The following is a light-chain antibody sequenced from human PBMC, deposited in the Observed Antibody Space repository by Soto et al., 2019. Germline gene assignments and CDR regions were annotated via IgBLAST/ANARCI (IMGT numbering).Light chain of an antibody. CDR2: AAS. J-gene: IGKJ4*01. CDR3: QQSYNTPRT. CDR1: QSISAY. Sequence: DIQMTQSPSSLSASVGDRVTITCRASQSISAYLNWYQQKPGKAPNLLIYAASSLQSGVPSRFSAGGSGTDFTLTITNLQPEELATYYCQQSYNTPRTFGGGTKVEIK. V-gene: IGKV1-39*01.